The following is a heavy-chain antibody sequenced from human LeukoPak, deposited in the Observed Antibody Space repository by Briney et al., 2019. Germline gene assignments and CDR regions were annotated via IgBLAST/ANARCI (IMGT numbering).Heavy chain of an antibody. CDR1: GFTFSGSA. D-gene: IGHD3-10*01. CDR3: TRRFYGSGSYNWFDP. V-gene: IGHV3-73*01. CDR2: IRSKANSYAT. J-gene: IGHJ5*02. Sequence: GGSLRLSCAASGFTFSGSAMHWVRQASGKGLEWVGRIRSKANSYATAYAASVKGRFTISRDDSKNTAYLQMNSLKTEDTAVYYCTRRFYGSGSYNWFDPWGQGTLVTVSS.